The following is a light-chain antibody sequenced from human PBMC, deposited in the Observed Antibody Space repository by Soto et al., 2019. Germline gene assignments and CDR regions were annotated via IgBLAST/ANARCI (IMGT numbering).Light chain of an antibody. V-gene: IGLV2-23*02. J-gene: IGLJ1*01. CDR3: CSYAGSSTPLI. Sequence: QSVLTQHASVSGSPGQSITISCTGTSSDVGSYNLVSWYQQHPGKAPKLMIYEVSKRPSGVSNRFSGSKSGNTASLTISGLQAEDEADYYCCSYAGSSTPLIFGTGTKLTVL. CDR2: EVS. CDR1: SSDVGSYNL.